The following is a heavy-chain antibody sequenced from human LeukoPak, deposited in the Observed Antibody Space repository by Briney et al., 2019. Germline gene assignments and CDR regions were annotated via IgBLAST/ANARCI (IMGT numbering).Heavy chain of an antibody. Sequence: GASVKVSCKASGYTFTGYYMHWVRQAPGQGLEWMGWINPNSGGTNYAQKFQGRVTMTRGTSISTAYMELSRLRSADTAVYYCARDTGIAARGQVNNWFDPWGQGTLVTVSS. V-gene: IGHV1-2*02. D-gene: IGHD6-6*01. CDR3: ARDTGIAARGQVNNWFDP. CDR1: GYTFTGYY. CDR2: INPNSGGT. J-gene: IGHJ5*02.